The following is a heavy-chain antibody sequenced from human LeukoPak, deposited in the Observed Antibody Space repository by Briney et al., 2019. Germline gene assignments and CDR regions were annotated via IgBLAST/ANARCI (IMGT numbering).Heavy chain of an antibody. V-gene: IGHV1-8*02. J-gene: IGHJ4*02. D-gene: IGHD3-22*01. CDR3: ARVAGSSGYVRY. Sequence: ASVKVSCKASGYTFINYGINWVRQATGQGLEWMGWMNPNSGNTGYAQKFQGRVTMTRNTSISTAYMELSSLRSEDTAVYYCARVAGSSGYVRYWGQGTLVTVSS. CDR2: MNPNSGNT. CDR1: GYTFINYG.